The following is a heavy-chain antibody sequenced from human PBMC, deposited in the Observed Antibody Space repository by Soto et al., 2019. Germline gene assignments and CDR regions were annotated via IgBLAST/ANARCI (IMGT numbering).Heavy chain of an antibody. Sequence: GVSLGLSCAASGFTFSSYWMHWVRQAPGKGLVWVSRINSDGSSTSYADSVKGRFTISRDNAKNTLYLQMNSLRAEDTAVYYCAREYQYYDFWSGPTPYGMDVWGQGTTVTVSS. J-gene: IGHJ6*02. CDR1: GFTFSSYW. CDR3: AREYQYYDFWSGPTPYGMDV. D-gene: IGHD3-3*01. V-gene: IGHV3-74*01. CDR2: INSDGSST.